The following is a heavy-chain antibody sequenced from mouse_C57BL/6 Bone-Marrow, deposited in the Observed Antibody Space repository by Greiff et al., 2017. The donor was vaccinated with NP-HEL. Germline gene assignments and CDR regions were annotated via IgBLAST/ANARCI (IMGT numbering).Heavy chain of an antibody. V-gene: IGHV1-64*01. CDR2: IHPNSGST. Sequence: QVQLKQPGAELVKPGASVKLSCKASGYTFTSYWMHWVKQRPGQGLEWIGMIHPNSGSTNYNEKFKSKATLTVDKSSSTAYMQLSSLTSEDSAVYYCARDDYDDGFAYWGQGTLVTVSA. D-gene: IGHD2-4*01. J-gene: IGHJ3*01. CDR1: GYTFTSYW. CDR3: ARDDYDDGFAY.